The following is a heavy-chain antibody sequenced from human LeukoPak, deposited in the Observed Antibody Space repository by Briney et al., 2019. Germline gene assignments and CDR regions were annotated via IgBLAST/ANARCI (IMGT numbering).Heavy chain of an antibody. V-gene: IGHV1-2*02. CDR1: GYTFSDYS. J-gene: IGHJ4*02. CDR2: IDPKRNDR. CDR3: ARRGYFDY. Sequence: ASVKVSCKASGYTFSDYSTNWVRQAPGQGLEWMGSIDPKRNDRTSAQKFHGRVTMTREMSLRTAYMELGGLTFDDTAVYYCARRGYFDYWGQGTLVTVSS.